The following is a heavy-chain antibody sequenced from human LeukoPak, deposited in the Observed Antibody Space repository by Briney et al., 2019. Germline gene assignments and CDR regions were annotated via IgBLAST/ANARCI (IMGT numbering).Heavy chain of an antibody. Sequence: GASVKVSCKTSGYTFTDSYIHWVRQAPGQGLEWMGRINPNSGDPNYPQKFQGRVTMTRDLSTTTDYMELSSLKSDDTAVYYCARDNSMHERGWWFDPWGQGTLVTVSS. CDR1: GYTFTDSY. V-gene: IGHV1-2*06. J-gene: IGHJ5*02. CDR3: ARDNSMHERGWWFDP. D-gene: IGHD4-23*01. CDR2: INPNSGDP.